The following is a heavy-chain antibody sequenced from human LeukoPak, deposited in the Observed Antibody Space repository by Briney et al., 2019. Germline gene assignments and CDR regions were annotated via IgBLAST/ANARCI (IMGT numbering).Heavy chain of an antibody. CDR1: GDSVSSNSAA. V-gene: IGHV6-1*01. Sequence: SQTLSLTCAISGDSVSSNSAAWNWIRQSPSRGLEWLGRTYYRSKWYNDYAVSVKSRITINPDTSKNQFSLQLNPVTPEDTAVYYCARDLEVELRYYYYGMDVWGQGTTVTVSS. J-gene: IGHJ6*02. D-gene: IGHD1-7*01. CDR2: TYYRSKWYN. CDR3: ARDLEVELRYYYYGMDV.